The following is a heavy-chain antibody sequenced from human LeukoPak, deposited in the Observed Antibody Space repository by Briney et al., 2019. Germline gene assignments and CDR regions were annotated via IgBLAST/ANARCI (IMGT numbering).Heavy chain of an antibody. J-gene: IGHJ4*02. CDR3: ATRPYGSGWSDY. V-gene: IGHV1-2*02. CDR1: GYTFTGYY. D-gene: IGHD6-19*01. CDR2: INPNSGGT. Sequence: ASVKVSCKASGYTFTGYYMHWVRQAPGQGLEWMGWINPNSGGTNYAQKFQGRVTMTRDTSISTAYMELSRLRSDDTAVYYCATRPYGSGWSDYWGQGTLVTVSS.